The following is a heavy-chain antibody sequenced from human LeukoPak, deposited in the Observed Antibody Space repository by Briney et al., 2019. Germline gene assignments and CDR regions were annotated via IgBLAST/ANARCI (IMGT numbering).Heavy chain of an antibody. CDR2: MFNNKVS. J-gene: IGHJ4*02. CDR3: ARDQNFGDYTIDY. V-gene: IGHV4-59*01. Sequence: SETLSLTRNVSGSSLTDYFWSWIRQPPGKGLEWIGYMFNNKVSNYNPSLKSRVTISIDTSKNQFSLELSAVTAADTAVYYCARDQNFGDYTIDYWGQGTLVTVST. CDR1: GSSLTDYF. D-gene: IGHD4-17*01.